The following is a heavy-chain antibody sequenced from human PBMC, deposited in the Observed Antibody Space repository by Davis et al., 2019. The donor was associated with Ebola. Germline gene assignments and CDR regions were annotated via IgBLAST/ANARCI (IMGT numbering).Heavy chain of an antibody. J-gene: IGHJ4*02. Sequence: ASVKVSCKASGYTFTSYGISWVRQAPGQGLEWMGWISAYNGNTNYAQKLQGRVTMTTDTSTSTAYMELRSLRSDDTAVYYCARVPTAHGSGSYGVPYWGQGTLVTVSS. CDR2: ISAYNGNT. D-gene: IGHD3-10*01. V-gene: IGHV1-18*01. CDR1: GYTFTSYG. CDR3: ARVPTAHGSGSYGVPY.